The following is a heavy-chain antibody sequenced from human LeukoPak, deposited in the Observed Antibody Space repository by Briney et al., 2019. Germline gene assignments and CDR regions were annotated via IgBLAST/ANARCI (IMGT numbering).Heavy chain of an antibody. V-gene: IGHV4-34*01. CDR3: AGSYYDILTGPNNWFDP. J-gene: IGHJ5*02. Sequence: SETVSLTCAVYGGSFSGYYWSWIRQPPGKGLEWIGEINHSGSTNYNPSLKSRVTISVDTSKNQFSLKLSSVTAADTAVYYCAGSYYDILTGPNNWFDPWGQGTLVTVSS. CDR1: GGSFSGYY. D-gene: IGHD3-9*01. CDR2: INHSGST.